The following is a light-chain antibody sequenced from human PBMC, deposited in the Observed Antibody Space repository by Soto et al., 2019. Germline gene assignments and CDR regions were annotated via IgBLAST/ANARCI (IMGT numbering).Light chain of an antibody. CDR3: QSFDRSLTAWV. Sequence: QPVLTQPPSVSGAPGQRVTISCTGSSSNIGAGYDVHWYQQLPGTAPTLLISGNTDRPSGVPDRFSGSKSGTSASLAITGLQTEDEADYYCQSFDRSLTAWVFGGVTKLTVL. CDR1: SSNIGAGYD. CDR2: GNT. V-gene: IGLV1-40*01. J-gene: IGLJ3*02.